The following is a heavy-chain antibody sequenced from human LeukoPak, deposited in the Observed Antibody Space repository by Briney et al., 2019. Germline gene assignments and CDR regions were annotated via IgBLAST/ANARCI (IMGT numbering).Heavy chain of an antibody. CDR2: IYYTGST. D-gene: IGHD3-3*01. V-gene: IGHV4-39*07. CDR1: NGSISSNTYY. J-gene: IGHJ4*02. CDR3: ARWRTGIDY. Sequence: SETLSLTCIVSNGSISSNTYYWGWIRQPPGQGLEWIGTIYYTGSTYNNPSLKSRVAISVDTSKNQFSLKLSSVTAADTAVYYCARWRTGIDYWGQGTLVTVSS.